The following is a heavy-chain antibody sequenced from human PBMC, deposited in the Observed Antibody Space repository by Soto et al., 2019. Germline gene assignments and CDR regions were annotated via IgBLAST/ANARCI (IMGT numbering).Heavy chain of an antibody. CDR2: INHSGST. J-gene: IGHJ6*02. CDR1: GGSFSGYY. V-gene: IGHV4-34*01. Sequence: SETLSLTCAVYGGSFSGYYWSWIRQPPGKGLEWIGEINHSGSTNYNPSLKSRVTISVDTSKNQFSLKLSSVTAADTAVYYCERVCISGTRRNYYYYYGMDVWGQGTTV. D-gene: IGHD1-7*01. CDR3: ERVCISGTRRNYYYYYGMDV.